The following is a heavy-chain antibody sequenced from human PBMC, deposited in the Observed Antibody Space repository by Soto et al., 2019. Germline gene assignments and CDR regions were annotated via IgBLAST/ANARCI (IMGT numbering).Heavy chain of an antibody. J-gene: IGHJ4*02. Sequence: EVQLLESGGGLVQPGGSLRLSCAASGFTFSSYAMSWVRQAPGKGLEWVSAISGSGGSTYYADSVKGRFTISRDNSKNTLYLQMNGLRAEDTAVYYCAKNLRGSSSPIDYWGQGTLVTVSS. V-gene: IGHV3-23*01. CDR2: ISGSGGST. D-gene: IGHD6-13*01. CDR1: GFTFSSYA. CDR3: AKNLRGSSSPIDY.